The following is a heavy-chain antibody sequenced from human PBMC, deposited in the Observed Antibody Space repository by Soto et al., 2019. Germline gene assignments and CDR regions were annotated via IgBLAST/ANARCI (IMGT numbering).Heavy chain of an antibody. Sequence: QLQLQESGSGLVKPSQTLSLTCAVSGGSISSGVYSCSWIRQQPGKGLEWIGYIYHSGSAYYNPSLQSRVTISVDRSKNQFSLKLSSVTAADTAVYYCARATVTRVDYWGQGTLVNVSS. J-gene: IGHJ4*02. D-gene: IGHD4-17*01. CDR2: IYHSGSA. V-gene: IGHV4-30-2*01. CDR1: GGSISSGVYS. CDR3: ARATVTRVDY.